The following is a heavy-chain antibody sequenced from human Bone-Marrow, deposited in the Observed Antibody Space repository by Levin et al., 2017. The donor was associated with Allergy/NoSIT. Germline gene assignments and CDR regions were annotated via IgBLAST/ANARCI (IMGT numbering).Heavy chain of an antibody. D-gene: IGHD3-10*01. V-gene: IGHV3-48*02. CDR2: ISSSSRTI. CDR3: ARDFQLWFGESRTEAFDV. CDR1: GFSLSTYG. J-gene: IGHJ3*01. Sequence: GESLKISCTASGFSLSTYGMNWVRQAPGKGLEWVSYISSSSRTISYADSVKGRFTISRDNAKNSVNLQMKSLREEDTAVYYCARDFQLWFGESRTEAFDVWGRGTMVTVS.